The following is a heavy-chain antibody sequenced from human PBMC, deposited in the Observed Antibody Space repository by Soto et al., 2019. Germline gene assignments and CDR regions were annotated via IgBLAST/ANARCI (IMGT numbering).Heavy chain of an antibody. J-gene: IGHJ5*02. CDR1: GGSISSGGYY. D-gene: IGHD3-22*01. CDR2: IYHSGST. Sequence: SETLSLTCTVSGGSISSGGYYWSWIRQHPGKGLEWIGYIYHSGSTYYNPSLKSRVTISVDTSKNQFSLKLSSVTAADTAVYYCARVTYYYDSSGLNWFDPWGQGTLVTVSS. V-gene: IGHV4-31*03. CDR3: ARVTYYYDSSGLNWFDP.